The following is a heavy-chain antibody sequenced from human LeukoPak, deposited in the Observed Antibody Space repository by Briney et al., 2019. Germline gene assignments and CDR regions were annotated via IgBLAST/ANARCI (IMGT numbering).Heavy chain of an antibody. Sequence: GGSLRLSCAVSHLSFSNYAMSWVRQAPGKGLEWVSSISTSGGSTYYADSVKGRFTISRDNSRNTLYLQMNSLRADDTAVYFCARGFYGGRFDYWGQGTLVTVSS. V-gene: IGHV3-23*01. CDR2: ISTSGGST. J-gene: IGHJ4*02. D-gene: IGHD4-23*01. CDR3: ARGFYGGRFDY. CDR1: HLSFSNYA.